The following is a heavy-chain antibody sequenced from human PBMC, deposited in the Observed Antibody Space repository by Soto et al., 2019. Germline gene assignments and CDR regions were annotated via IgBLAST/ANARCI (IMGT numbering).Heavy chain of an antibody. D-gene: IGHD3-22*01. CDR3: ARDIRSVVIPYYYYGMDV. Sequence: GGSLRLSCAASGFTFSSYSMNWVRQAPGKGLEWVSSISSSSSYIYYADSVKGRFTISRDNAKNSLYLQMNSLRAEDTAVYYCARDIRSVVIPYYYYGMDVWGQGTTVTVSS. V-gene: IGHV3-21*01. CDR1: GFTFSSYS. J-gene: IGHJ6*02. CDR2: ISSSSSYI.